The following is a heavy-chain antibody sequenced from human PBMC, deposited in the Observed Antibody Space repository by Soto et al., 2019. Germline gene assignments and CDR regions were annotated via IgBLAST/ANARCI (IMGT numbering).Heavy chain of an antibody. J-gene: IGHJ4*02. CDR2: ISSSSSTI. CDR3: ARDNGPDLDTSYGFDY. Sequence: GGSLRLSCAASGFTFSSYSMNWVRQAPGKGLEWVSYISSSSSTIYYADSVKGRFTISRDNAKNSLYLQMNSLRAEDTAVYYCARDNGPDLDTSYGFDYWGQGTLVTVSS. D-gene: IGHD5-18*01. V-gene: IGHV3-48*04. CDR1: GFTFSSYS.